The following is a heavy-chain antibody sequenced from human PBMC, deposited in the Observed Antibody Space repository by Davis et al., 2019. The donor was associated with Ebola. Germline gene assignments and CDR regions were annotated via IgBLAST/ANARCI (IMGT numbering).Heavy chain of an antibody. V-gene: IGHV1-18*01. Sequence: ASVKVSCKASVGTFSSYAISWVRQAPGQGLEWMGWISAYNGNTNYAQKLQSRVTMTTDTSTSTAYMELRSLRSDDTAVYYCARDLVSSGWWDYWGQGTLVTVSS. CDR3: ARDLVSSGWWDY. D-gene: IGHD6-19*01. CDR1: VGTFSSYA. CDR2: ISAYNGNT. J-gene: IGHJ4*02.